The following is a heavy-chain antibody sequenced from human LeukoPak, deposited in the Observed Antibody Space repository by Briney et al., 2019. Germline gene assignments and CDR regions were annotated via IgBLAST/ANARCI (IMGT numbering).Heavy chain of an antibody. CDR1: EFTVSNDY. CDR3: ARDQDIYGNFDS. V-gene: IGHV3-53*01. D-gene: IGHD5-18*01. CDR2: IFSGGGT. Sequence: GGSLRLSCAASEFTVSNDYMNWVRQAPGKGLEWVSLIFSGGGTYYADSVKGRFTISRDISKNTVYLQMNRVRAEDTAVYYCARDQDIYGNFDSWGQGTVVTVSS. J-gene: IGHJ4*02.